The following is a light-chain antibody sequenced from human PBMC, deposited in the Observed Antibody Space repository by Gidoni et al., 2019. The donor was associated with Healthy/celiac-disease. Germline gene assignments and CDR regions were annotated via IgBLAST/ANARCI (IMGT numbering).Light chain of an antibody. J-gene: IGKJ1*01. CDR1: QRVSSN. CDR3: QQYNSWPRT. Sequence: DIVMTQSPAILSVSPGERATLSCRASQRVSSNVALYQQKPGQAPRLLIYGASTRATSIPARFSGRGSGTEFTLTISSLQSEDFADYCCQQYNSWPRTFGQXTKVEIK. V-gene: IGKV3-15*01. CDR2: GAS.